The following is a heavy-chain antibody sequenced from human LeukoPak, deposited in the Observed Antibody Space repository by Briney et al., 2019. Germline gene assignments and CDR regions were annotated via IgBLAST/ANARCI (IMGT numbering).Heavy chain of an antibody. J-gene: IGHJ6*04. CDR1: GYSISSGYY. Sequence: PSETLSLTCTVSGYSISSGYYWGWIRQPPGKGLEWIGSIYHSGSTYYNPSLKSRVTISVDTSKNQFSLKLSSVTAADTAVYYCARVGSGSYQRASVDVWGKGTTVTVSS. V-gene: IGHV4-38-2*02. D-gene: IGHD3-10*01. CDR2: IYHSGST. CDR3: ARVGSGSYQRASVDV.